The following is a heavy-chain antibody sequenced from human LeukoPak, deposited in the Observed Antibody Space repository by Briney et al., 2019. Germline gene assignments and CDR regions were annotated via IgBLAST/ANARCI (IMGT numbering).Heavy chain of an antibody. CDR2: IKSKTDGWTT. Sequence: RSGGSLRLSCVASGFTFSNAWMSWVRQAPGKGLGWVGRIKSKTDGWTTDYAAPVKGRFTISRDDSKNTLYLQMNSLKTEDTAVYYCGGELPPFDYWGQGTLVTVSS. V-gene: IGHV3-15*01. CDR3: GGELPPFDY. J-gene: IGHJ4*02. CDR1: GFTFSNAW. D-gene: IGHD3-10*01.